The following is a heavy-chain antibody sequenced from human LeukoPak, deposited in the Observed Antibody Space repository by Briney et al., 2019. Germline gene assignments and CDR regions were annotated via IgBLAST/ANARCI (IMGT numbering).Heavy chain of an antibody. Sequence: GGSLRLSCAASKFTFSNYAMSWVRQAPGKGLEWVSSISSGGTYKYYADSVKGRFTISRDNAKNSLYLQMNSLRAEDTAVYYCATITTYYYDSSGSHFDYWGQGTLVTVSS. D-gene: IGHD3-22*01. V-gene: IGHV3-21*01. J-gene: IGHJ4*02. CDR2: ISSGGTYK. CDR1: KFTFSNYA. CDR3: ATITTYYYDSSGSHFDY.